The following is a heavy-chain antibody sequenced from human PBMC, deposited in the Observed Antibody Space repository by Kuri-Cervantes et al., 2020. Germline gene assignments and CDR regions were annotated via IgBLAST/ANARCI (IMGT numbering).Heavy chain of an antibody. CDR1: GFTFTDYA. V-gene: IGHV3-30-3*01. J-gene: IGHJ4*02. D-gene: IGHD1-26*01. Sequence: LTRASSGFTFTDYAMHWVRQAPGKGLEWVAVTTYDGNNKFYADSVKGRFTISRDNSKNILDLQMDSLTLEDTAVYFCVRDPSLVGSASYFDYWGQGTLVTVSS. CDR2: TTYDGNNK. CDR3: VRDPSLVGSASYFDY.